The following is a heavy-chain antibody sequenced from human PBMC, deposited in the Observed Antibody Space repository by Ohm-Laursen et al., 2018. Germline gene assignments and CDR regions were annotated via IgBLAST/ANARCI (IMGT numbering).Heavy chain of an antibody. CDR3: ARDSGYFDY. CDR1: GFTFSSYA. CDR2: ISSSGSTI. J-gene: IGHJ4*02. Sequence: SLRLSCAASGFTFSSYAMNWVRQAPGRGLEWVSYISSSGSTIYYADSVKGRFTISRDNAKNPLYLQMNSLRAEDTAVYYCARDSGYFDYWGQGTLVTVSS. V-gene: IGHV3-48*03. D-gene: IGHD1-26*01.